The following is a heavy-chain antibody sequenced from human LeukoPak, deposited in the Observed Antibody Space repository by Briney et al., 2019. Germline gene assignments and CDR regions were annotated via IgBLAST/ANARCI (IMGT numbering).Heavy chain of an antibody. CDR3: ARVGNYYFDY. V-gene: IGHV4-59*01. CDR2: IDYTGST. Sequence: NPSETLSLTCTVSGGSISTYYWSWIRQPPGKGLEWIGYIDYTGSTNYNLSLKSRVTISVDTSKNQFSLKLSSVTAADTAVYYCARVGNYYFDYWGQGTLVTVTS. D-gene: IGHD1-1*01. J-gene: IGHJ4*02. CDR1: GGSISTYY.